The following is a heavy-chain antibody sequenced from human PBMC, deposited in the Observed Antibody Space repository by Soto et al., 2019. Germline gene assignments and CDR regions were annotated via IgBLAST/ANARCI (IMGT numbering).Heavy chain of an antibody. J-gene: IGHJ4*02. V-gene: IGHV4-59*01. CDR1: GGSISSYY. Sequence: PSETLSLTCTVSGGSISSYYWSWIRQPPGKGLEWIGYIYYSGSTNYNPSLKSRVTISVDTSKNQFSLKLSSVTAADTAVYYCARLRLLWFGESQLDYWGQGTLVTVSS. CDR3: ARLRLLWFGESQLDY. CDR2: IYYSGST. D-gene: IGHD3-10*01.